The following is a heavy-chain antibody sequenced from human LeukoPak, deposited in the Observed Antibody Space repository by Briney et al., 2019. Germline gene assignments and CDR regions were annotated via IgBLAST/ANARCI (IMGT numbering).Heavy chain of an antibody. CDR3: ARGGYSYGYGD. D-gene: IGHD5-18*01. Sequence: GASVKVSCKASGYSFTSYGISWVRQAPGQGLEWMEWISAYNGNTNYAQKLQGRVTITADKSTSTAYMELSSLRSEDTAVYYCARGGYSYGYGDWGQGTLVTVSS. V-gene: IGHV1-18*01. J-gene: IGHJ4*02. CDR2: ISAYNGNT. CDR1: GYSFTSYG.